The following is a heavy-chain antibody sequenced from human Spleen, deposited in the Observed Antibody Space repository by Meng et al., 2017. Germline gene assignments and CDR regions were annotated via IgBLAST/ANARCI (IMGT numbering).Heavy chain of an antibody. CDR1: GGSFSDYY. V-gene: IGHV4-34*01. D-gene: IGHD4-11*01. CDR2: INHSGST. CDR3: ARGPTTMAHDFNY. Sequence: QVQLQQVGAGLLKPSETLSLTCVVSGGSFSDYYWSWIRQPPGKGLEWIGEINHSGSTNYNPSLESRATISVDTSQNNLPLKLSSVTAADSAVYYCARGPTTMAHDFNYWGQGTLVTVSS. J-gene: IGHJ4*02.